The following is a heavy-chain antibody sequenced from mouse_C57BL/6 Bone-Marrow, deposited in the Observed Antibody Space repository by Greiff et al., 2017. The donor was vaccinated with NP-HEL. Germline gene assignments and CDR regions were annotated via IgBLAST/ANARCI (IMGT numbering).Heavy chain of an antibody. CDR3: GWLLWFAY. Sequence: EVQLVESGGGLVKPGGSLQLSCAASGFTFSDYGMHWVRQAPEKGLEWVASISSGSSTIYYADTVKGRFTISRDNAKNTLFLQITSLRSEDTAMYYCGWLLWFAYWGQGTLVTVSA. V-gene: IGHV5-17*01. CDR2: ISSGSSTI. D-gene: IGHD1-1*01. CDR1: GFTFSDYG. J-gene: IGHJ3*01.